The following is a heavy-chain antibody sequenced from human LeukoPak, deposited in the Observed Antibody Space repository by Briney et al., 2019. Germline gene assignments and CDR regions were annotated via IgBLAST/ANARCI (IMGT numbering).Heavy chain of an antibody. CDR3: ARDRGTYYGDY. V-gene: IGHV3-33*08. CDR1: GFSVKTNY. J-gene: IGHJ4*02. D-gene: IGHD1-26*01. Sequence: PGGSLRLSCAASGFSVKTNYMSWVRQAPGKGLEWVAIIWYDGSNEYYADSVKGRFTISRDTSKNTLYLQMNSLRAEDTAVYYCARDRGTYYGDYWGQGTLVTVSS. CDR2: IWYDGSNE.